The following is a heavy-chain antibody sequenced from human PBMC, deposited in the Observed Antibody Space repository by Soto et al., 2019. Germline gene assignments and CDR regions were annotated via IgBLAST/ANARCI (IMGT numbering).Heavy chain of an antibody. J-gene: IGHJ4*02. CDR3: ARYYCGGDCYLGY. CDR2: FDPEDGST. CDR1: GYTLTELS. D-gene: IGHD2-21*02. Sequence: ASVKVSCKVSGYTLTELSMHWVRQAPGKGLEWMGGFDPEDGSTSYAQKFQGRVTMTRDTSTSTVYMELSSLRSEDTAVYYCARYYCGGDCYLGYWGQGTLVTVSS. V-gene: IGHV1-24*01.